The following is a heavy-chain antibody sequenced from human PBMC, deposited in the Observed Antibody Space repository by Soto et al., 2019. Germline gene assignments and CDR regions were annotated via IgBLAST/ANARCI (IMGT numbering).Heavy chain of an antibody. CDR2: ISSSSTNV. D-gene: IGHD3-3*01. CDR1: RFTFSNYN. J-gene: IGHJ6*02. Sequence: PGGSLRLSCAASRFTFSNYNMNWVRQAPGKGLEWVSYISSSSTNVYYADSVKGRFTISRDNSKNSLYLQVNSLRDEDTAVYYCAIDFGFWSVYPQAYYYGMDVWGQGTTVTVSS. CDR3: AIDFGFWSVYPQAYYYGMDV. V-gene: IGHV3-48*02.